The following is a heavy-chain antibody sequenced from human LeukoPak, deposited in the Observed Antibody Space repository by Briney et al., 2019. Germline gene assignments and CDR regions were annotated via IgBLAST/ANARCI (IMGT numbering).Heavy chain of an antibody. CDR3: ARDREWFGDHYYYMDV. V-gene: IGHV3-21*04. CDR2: ISSSSSYI. Sequence: GGSLRLSCAASGFPFSSYSMNWVRQAPGKGLEWVSSISSSSSYIYYADSVKGRFTISRDNAKNSLYLQMNSLRAEETALYYCARDREWFGDHYYYMDVWGKGTTVTVSS. D-gene: IGHD3-10*01. CDR1: GFPFSSYS. J-gene: IGHJ6*03.